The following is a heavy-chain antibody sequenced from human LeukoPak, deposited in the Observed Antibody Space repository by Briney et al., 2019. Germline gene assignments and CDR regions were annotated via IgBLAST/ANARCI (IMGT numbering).Heavy chain of an antibody. J-gene: IGHJ4*02. CDR2: INPDSGGI. Sequence: ASVKVSCKASGYTFTGYYMHWVRQAPGQGLEWMGWINPDSGGINYAQKFQGRVTMTRDTSISTAYMELSRLISDDTAVYYCARRMELLHFDSWGQGTLVIVSS. CDR3: ARRMELLHFDS. V-gene: IGHV1-2*02. CDR1: GYTFTGYY. D-gene: IGHD1-26*01.